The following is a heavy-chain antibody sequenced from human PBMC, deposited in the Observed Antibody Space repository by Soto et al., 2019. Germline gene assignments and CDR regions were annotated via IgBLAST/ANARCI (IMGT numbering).Heavy chain of an antibody. Sequence: SETLSLTCTVSCGSISSGDYYWSWIRQPPGKGLEWIGYIYYSGSTYYNPSLKSRVTISVDTSKNQFSLKLSSVTAADTAVYYCARDKLSYGKFDYWGQGTLVTVS. CDR1: CGSISSGDYY. V-gene: IGHV4-30-4*01. D-gene: IGHD5-18*01. CDR3: ARDKLSYGKFDY. J-gene: IGHJ4*02. CDR2: IYYSGST.